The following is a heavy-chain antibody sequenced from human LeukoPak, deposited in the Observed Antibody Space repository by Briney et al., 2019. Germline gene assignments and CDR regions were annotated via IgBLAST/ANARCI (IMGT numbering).Heavy chain of an antibody. D-gene: IGHD6-19*01. Sequence: ASVKVSCKVSGYTLTELSMHWVRQAPGKGLEWMGGFDPEDGETIYAQKFQGRVTMTEDTSTDTAYMELSSLRSEDTAVYYCARTRFGYSSYYYYYYGMDVWGQGTTVTVSS. V-gene: IGHV1-24*01. CDR3: ARTRFGYSSYYYYYYGMDV. CDR2: FDPEDGET. J-gene: IGHJ6*02. CDR1: GYTLTELS.